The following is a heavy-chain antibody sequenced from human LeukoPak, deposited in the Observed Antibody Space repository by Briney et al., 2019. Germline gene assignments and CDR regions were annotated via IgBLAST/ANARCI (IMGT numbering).Heavy chain of an antibody. J-gene: IGHJ5*02. D-gene: IGHD1-26*01. CDR3: AKNGQSGFSFDP. CDR2: INHSGST. V-gene: IGHV4-34*01. CDR1: GGSFSGYY. Sequence: SETLSLTCAVYGGSFSGYYWSWIRQPPGKGLEWIGEINHSGSTNYIPSLKSRVTVSPDTSKTQFSLKLTSVTAADTAVYYCAKNGQSGFSFDPWGQGTLVTVSS.